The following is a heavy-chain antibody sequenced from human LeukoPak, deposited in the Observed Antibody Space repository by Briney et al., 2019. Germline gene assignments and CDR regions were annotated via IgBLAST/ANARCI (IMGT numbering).Heavy chain of an antibody. CDR3: ARVGGH. J-gene: IGHJ4*02. CDR1: GFTFSSYS. V-gene: IGHV3-7*01. Sequence: GGSLRLSCAASGFTFSSYSMNWVRQAPGKGLEWVANIKYNGIEKYYVDSVKGRFTISRDNAENSLYLQVNSLRAEDTAVYYCARVGGHWGQGTLVTVSS. D-gene: IGHD3-10*01. CDR2: IKYNGIEK.